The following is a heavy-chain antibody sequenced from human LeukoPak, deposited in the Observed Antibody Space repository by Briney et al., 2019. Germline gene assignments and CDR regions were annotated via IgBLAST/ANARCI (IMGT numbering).Heavy chain of an antibody. Sequence: GGSLRLSCAASGFTFSSYAMSWVRQAPGKGLEWVSAISGSGGSTYYADSVKGRFTISRDNSKNTLYLQMNSLRSEDTAVYYCARGIAVAINWFDPWGQGTLVTVSS. CDR2: ISGSGGST. CDR1: GFTFSSYA. V-gene: IGHV3-23*01. J-gene: IGHJ5*02. CDR3: ARGIAVAINWFDP. D-gene: IGHD6-19*01.